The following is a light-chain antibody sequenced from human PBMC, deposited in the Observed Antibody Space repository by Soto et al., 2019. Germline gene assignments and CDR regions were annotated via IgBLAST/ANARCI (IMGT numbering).Light chain of an antibody. V-gene: IGLV1-44*01. CDR2: SNN. J-gene: IGLJ2*01. CDR3: AAWDDSLNGVV. CDR1: SSNIGSNT. Sequence: QAVLTQPPSAAGTPGQRVTSSCSGSSSNIGSNTVNWYQQLTGTAPKLLIYSNNQRPSGVPDRFSGSKSGTSASLAISGLQSEDEADYSCAAWDDSLNGVVFGGGSKLTVL.